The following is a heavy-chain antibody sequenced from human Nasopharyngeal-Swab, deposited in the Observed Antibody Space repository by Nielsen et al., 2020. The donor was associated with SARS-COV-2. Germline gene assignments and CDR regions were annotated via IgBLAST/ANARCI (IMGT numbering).Heavy chain of an antibody. Sequence: SETLSLTCTVSGGSISNYCWSWIRQPPGKGLEWIGEINHSGSTNYNPSLKSRVTISVDTSKNQFSLKLSSVTAADTAVYYCGGTTPYHYGMDVWGQGTTVTVSS. V-gene: IGHV4-34*01. CDR1: GGSISNYC. D-gene: IGHD4-17*01. J-gene: IGHJ6*02. CDR2: INHSGST. CDR3: GGTTPYHYGMDV.